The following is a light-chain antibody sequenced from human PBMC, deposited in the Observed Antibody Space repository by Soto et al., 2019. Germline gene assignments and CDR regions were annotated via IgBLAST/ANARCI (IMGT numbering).Light chain of an antibody. J-gene: IGKJ2*01. CDR3: QQYYSYPYT. Sequence: AIRMTQSPSSFSASTRDRVTITCRASEGISSYLAWYQQKPGKAPKLLIYTASILQSGVTSRFSGSGSGTDFTLTISSLQSEDFATYYCQQYYSYPYTFGQGTKLEIK. V-gene: IGKV1-8*01. CDR2: TAS. CDR1: EGISSY.